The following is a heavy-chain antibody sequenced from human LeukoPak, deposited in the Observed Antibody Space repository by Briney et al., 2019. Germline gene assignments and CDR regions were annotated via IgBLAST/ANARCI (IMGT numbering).Heavy chain of an antibody. CDR2: IWYDGSNK. D-gene: IGHD3-10*02. V-gene: IGHV3-33*01. J-gene: IGHJ4*02. Sequence: GGSLRLSAAGSGFTFCSYGMHWVRQAPGKGRGWVARIWYDGSNKYYADSVKGRFTIPRDNSKNTLYLQMDSLRAEDTAVYYCGRDMSYCDYWGQGTLVSVSS. CDR1: GFTFCSYG. CDR3: GRDMSYCDY.